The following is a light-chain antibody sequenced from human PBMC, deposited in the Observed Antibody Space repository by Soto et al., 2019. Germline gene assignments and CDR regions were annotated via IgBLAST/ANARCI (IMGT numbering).Light chain of an antibody. CDR2: EVS. V-gene: IGLV2-23*02. CDR3: GSYAGSSVVV. Sequence: QSALTQPASVSGSPGQSITISCTGTSSDVGSYNLVSWYQQHPGKAPKLMIYEVSKRPSGVSNRFSGSKTGNTASLTISGLQAEDEADYYRGSYAGSSVVVFGGGTKLTVL. J-gene: IGLJ2*01. CDR1: SSDVGSYNL.